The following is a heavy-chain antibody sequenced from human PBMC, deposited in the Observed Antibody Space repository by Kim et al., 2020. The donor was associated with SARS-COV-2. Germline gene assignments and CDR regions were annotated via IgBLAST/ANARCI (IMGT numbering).Heavy chain of an antibody. CDR1: GFTFDDYA. V-gene: IGHV3-9*01. D-gene: IGHD4-17*01. CDR2: ISWNSGSI. Sequence: SLRLSCAASGFTFDDYAMHWVRQAPGKGLEWVSGISWNSGSIGYADSVKGRFTISRDNAKNSLYLQMNSLRAEDTALYYCAKLIDYGDYVDYWGQGTL. CDR3: AKLIDYGDYVDY. J-gene: IGHJ4*02.